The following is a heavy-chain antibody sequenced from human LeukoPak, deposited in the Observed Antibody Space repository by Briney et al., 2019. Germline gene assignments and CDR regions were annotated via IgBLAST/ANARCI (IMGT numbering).Heavy chain of an antibody. Sequence: ASVKVSCKASVYTFTSYDINWVRQATGQGLEWMGWMNPNSVNTGYAQKFQGRVTITRDTSISTAYMELSSLKSEDTAVYYCARSPPIWSGYQSIVYYFDYWGQGTLGTASS. CDR1: VYTFTSYD. CDR2: MNPNSVNT. D-gene: IGHD3-3*01. V-gene: IGHV1-8*03. J-gene: IGHJ4*02. CDR3: ARSPPIWSGYQSIVYYFDY.